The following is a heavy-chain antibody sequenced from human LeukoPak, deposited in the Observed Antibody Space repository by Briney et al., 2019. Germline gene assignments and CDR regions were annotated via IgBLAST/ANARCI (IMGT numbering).Heavy chain of an antibody. CDR3: ARVGELGMSAAFDI. J-gene: IGHJ3*02. CDR2: MNPSSGKT. V-gene: IGHV1-8*01. CDR1: GNTFTSYD. D-gene: IGHD7-27*01. Sequence: GASVKVSCKASGNTFTSYDVNWVRQATGQGLEWMGYMNPSSGKTGYAQNFQGRLTMTWDTSISTAYMELSSLRSDDTAVYYCARVGELGMSAAFDIWGQGTMVTVSS.